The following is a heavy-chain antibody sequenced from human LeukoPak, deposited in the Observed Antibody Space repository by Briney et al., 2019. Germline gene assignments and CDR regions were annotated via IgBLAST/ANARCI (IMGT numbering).Heavy chain of an antibody. V-gene: IGHV1-69*01. D-gene: IGHD2/OR15-2a*01. CDR2: IIPIFGTA. J-gene: IGHJ5*02. Sequence: SVKVSCEASGGTFSSYAISWVRQAPGQGLEWMGGIIPIFGTANYAQKFQGRVTITADESTSTAYMKLSSLRSEDTAVYYCARDKNMEGFDPWGQGTLVTVSS. CDR3: ARDKNMEGFDP. CDR1: GGTFSSYA.